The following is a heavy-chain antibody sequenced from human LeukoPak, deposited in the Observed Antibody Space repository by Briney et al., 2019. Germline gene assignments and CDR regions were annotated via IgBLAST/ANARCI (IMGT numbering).Heavy chain of an antibody. D-gene: IGHD4-17*01. CDR3: ARGVTTHGGFDP. V-gene: IGHV4-59*12. Sequence: TSETLSLTCTVSGGSISSYYWSWIRQPPGKGLEWIGYIYYSGSTNYNPSLKSRVTISVDTSKNQFSLKLSSVTAADTAVYYCARGVTTHGGFDPWGQGTLVTVSS. CDR2: IYYSGST. CDR1: GGSISSYY. J-gene: IGHJ5*02.